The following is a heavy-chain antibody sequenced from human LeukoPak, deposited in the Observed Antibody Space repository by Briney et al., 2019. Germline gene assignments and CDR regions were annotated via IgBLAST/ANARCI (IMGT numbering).Heavy chain of an antibody. CDR1: GFTFSGSA. CDR2: IRSKANSYAT. Sequence: PGGSLRLSCAASGFTFSGSAMHWVRQASGKGLEWVGRIRSKANSYATAYAASVKGRFTISRDDSKNTAYLQMNSLKAEDTAVYYCTSPLLEGYYYYYYGMDVWGQGTTVTVSS. CDR3: TSPLLEGYYYYYYGMDV. V-gene: IGHV3-73*01. J-gene: IGHJ6*02. D-gene: IGHD3-3*01.